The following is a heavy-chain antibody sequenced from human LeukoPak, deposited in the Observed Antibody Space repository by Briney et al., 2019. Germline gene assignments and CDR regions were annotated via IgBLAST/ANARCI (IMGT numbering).Heavy chain of an antibody. J-gene: IGHJ4*02. CDR1: GYAFTNYD. V-gene: IGHV1-8*01. CDR3: ARSGLGLSYDSSGYYLGY. D-gene: IGHD3-22*01. Sequence: ASVKVSCKASGYAFTNYDINWVRQATGQGLEWMGWMNPNSGNTGYAQKFQGRVTITRNTSISTAYMELSSLRSEDTAVYYCARSGLGLSYDSSGYYLGYWGQGTLVTVSS. CDR2: MNPNSGNT.